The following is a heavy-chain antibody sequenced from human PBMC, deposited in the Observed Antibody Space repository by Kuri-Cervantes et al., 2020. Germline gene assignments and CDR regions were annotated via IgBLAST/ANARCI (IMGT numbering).Heavy chain of an antibody. Sequence: GSLRLSCAASGFTFSSYSMNWVRQPPGKGLEWIGSIYYSGSTYYNPSLKSRVTISVDTSKNQFSLKLSSVTAADTAVYYCAREGSSGSYYPNWGQGTLVTVSS. D-gene: IGHD3-10*01. CDR1: GFTFSSYS. J-gene: IGHJ4*02. CDR2: IYYSGST. CDR3: AREGSSGSYYPN. V-gene: IGHV4-38-2*02.